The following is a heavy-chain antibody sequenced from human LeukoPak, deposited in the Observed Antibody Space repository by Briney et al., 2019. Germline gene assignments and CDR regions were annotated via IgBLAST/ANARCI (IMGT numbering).Heavy chain of an antibody. V-gene: IGHV3-23*01. CDR3: AKANVVAAMADWFDP. Sequence: QFGGSLRLSRVASRFQFSSYAMSWVRQAPGKGLEWVSAISGSGGSTYYADSVKGRFTISRDNSKNTLYLQMNSLRAEDTAVYYCAKANVVAAMADWFDPWGQGTLVAVSS. D-gene: IGHD2-15*01. CDR1: RFQFSSYA. J-gene: IGHJ5*02. CDR2: ISGSGGST.